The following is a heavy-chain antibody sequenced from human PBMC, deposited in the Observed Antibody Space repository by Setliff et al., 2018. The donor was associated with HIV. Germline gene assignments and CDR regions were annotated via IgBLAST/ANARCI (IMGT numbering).Heavy chain of an antibody. V-gene: IGHV1-69*13. J-gene: IGHJ6*03. Sequence: VKVSCKASGGTFSRNPISWVRQAPGQGLEWMGGTTPIFGTTKYAQKFQGRVTITADESRTTAYLDLNSLRSEDTAVYYCATAGEMATIGYSYYYMGVWGKGTTVTVSS. CDR1: GGTFSRNP. CDR2: TTPIFGTT. CDR3: ATAGEMATIGYSYYYMGV. D-gene: IGHD3-10*01.